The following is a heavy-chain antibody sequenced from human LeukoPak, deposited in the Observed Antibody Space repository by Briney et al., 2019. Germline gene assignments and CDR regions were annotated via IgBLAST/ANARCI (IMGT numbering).Heavy chain of an antibody. CDR2: MNPNSGIT. J-gene: IGHJ1*01. CDR1: GYTFTSYD. V-gene: IGHV1-8*01. D-gene: IGHD3-10*01. CDR3: ARGHGALLWFGETEYFQH. Sequence: ASVKVSCKASGYTFTSYDINWVRQATGQGLEWMGWMNPNSGITGYAQKFQGRVTMTRNTSISTAYMELSSLRSEDTAVYYCARGHGALLWFGETEYFQHWGQGTLVTVSS.